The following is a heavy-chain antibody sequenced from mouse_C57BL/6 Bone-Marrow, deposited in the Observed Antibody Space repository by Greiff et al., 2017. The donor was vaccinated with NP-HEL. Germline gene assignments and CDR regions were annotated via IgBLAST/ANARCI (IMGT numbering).Heavy chain of an antibody. J-gene: IGHJ1*03. V-gene: IGHV1-74*01. D-gene: IGHD6-1*01. CDR1: GYSFTSYW. CDR2: IHPSDSAT. CDR3: AIPSPYFDV. Sequence: QVQLQQPGPELVKPGASVKVSCKASGYSFTSYWMHWVKQRPGQGLEWIGRIHPSDSATNYNQKFKGKATLTVDKSSSTAYMQLSSLTSEDSAVYYCAIPSPYFDVWGTGTTVTVSS.